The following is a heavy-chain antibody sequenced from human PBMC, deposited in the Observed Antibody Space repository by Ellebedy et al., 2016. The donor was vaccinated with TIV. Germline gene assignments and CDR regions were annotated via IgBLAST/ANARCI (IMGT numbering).Heavy chain of an antibody. Sequence: GESLKISCAASGFTFSTYPMNWVRQAPGKGLEWVSIISANGGTTYYADSVEGRFTISRDNSKNTLFLQMSSLRAEDTAVYFCARRSTDFAFDSWGQGTLVTVSS. CDR1: GFTFSTYP. V-gene: IGHV3-23*01. D-gene: IGHD3/OR15-3a*01. J-gene: IGHJ4*02. CDR2: ISANGGTT. CDR3: ARRSTDFAFDS.